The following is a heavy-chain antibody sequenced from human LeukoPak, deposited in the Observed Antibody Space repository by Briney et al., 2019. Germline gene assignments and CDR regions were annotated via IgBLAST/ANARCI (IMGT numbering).Heavy chain of an antibody. Sequence: GGSLRLSCAASGFTFSTYAMNWVRQAPGRGLEWVSVIAGNSITIRYADSVKGRFIISRDNSKNTVFLQMNSLKVEDTALYYCTKDLRPDGLYDFDSWGQGTLVTVSS. CDR2: IAGNSITI. CDR3: TKDLRPDGLYDFDS. J-gene: IGHJ4*02. V-gene: IGHV3-23*01. CDR1: GFTFSTYA. D-gene: IGHD5/OR15-5a*01.